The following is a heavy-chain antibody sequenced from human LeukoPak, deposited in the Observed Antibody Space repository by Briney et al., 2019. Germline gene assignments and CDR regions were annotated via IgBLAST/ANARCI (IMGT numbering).Heavy chain of an antibody. V-gene: IGHV3-11*04. CDR1: GFTVSSNY. D-gene: IGHD6-13*01. CDR2: ISSSGSTI. CDR3: ARLQIAAAGAYYYYYYMDV. J-gene: IGHJ6*03. Sequence: GGSLRLSCAASGFTVSSNYMSWIRQAPGKGLEWVSYISSSGSTIYYADSVKGRFTISRDNAKNSLYLQMNSLRAEDTAVYYCARLQIAAAGAYYYYYYMDVWGKGTTVTVSS.